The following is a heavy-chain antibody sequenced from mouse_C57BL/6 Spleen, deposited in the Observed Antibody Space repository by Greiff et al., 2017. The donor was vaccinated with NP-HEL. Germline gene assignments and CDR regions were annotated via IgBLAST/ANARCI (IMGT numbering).Heavy chain of an antibody. CDR1: GYTFTDYE. J-gene: IGHJ2*01. D-gene: IGHD1-1*01. CDR3: TSSSYYGSSYLYYSDY. CDR2: IDPETGGT. V-gene: IGHV1-15*01. Sequence: VQLQQSGAELVRPGASVTLSCKASGYTFTDYEMHWVKQTPVHGLEWIGAIDPETGGTAYNQKFKGKAILTADKSSSTAYMELRSLTSEDSAVYYCTSSSYYGSSYLYYSDYWGQGTTLTVSS.